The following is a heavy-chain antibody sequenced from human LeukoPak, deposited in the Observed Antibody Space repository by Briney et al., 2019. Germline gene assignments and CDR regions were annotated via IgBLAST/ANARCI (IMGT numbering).Heavy chain of an antibody. Sequence: GGSLRLSCAASGFTFSSYWMSWVRQAPGKWLEWVANIKQDGSEKHYVDSVKGRFTISRDNAKNSLYLQMNSLRAEDTAVYYCARIPERYSYGYKHGYYYYYYLDVWGKGTTVTVSS. CDR2: IKQDGSEK. J-gene: IGHJ6*03. CDR1: GFTFSSYW. D-gene: IGHD5-18*01. CDR3: ARIPERYSYGYKHGYYYYYYLDV. V-gene: IGHV3-7*01.